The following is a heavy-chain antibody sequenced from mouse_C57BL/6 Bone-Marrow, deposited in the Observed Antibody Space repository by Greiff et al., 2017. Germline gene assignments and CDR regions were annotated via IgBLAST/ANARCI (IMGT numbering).Heavy chain of an antibody. J-gene: IGHJ1*03. D-gene: IGHD1-1*01. V-gene: IGHV5-2*01. CDR2: INSDGGST. Sequence: DVMLVESGGGLVQPGESLKLSCESNEYEFPSHDMSWVRKTPEKRLELVAAINSDGGSTYYPDTMERRFIISRDNTKKTLYLQMSSLRSEDTALYYCARHGTYYGSSYWYFDVWGTGTTVTVSS. CDR1: EYEFPSHD. CDR3: ARHGTYYGSSYWYFDV.